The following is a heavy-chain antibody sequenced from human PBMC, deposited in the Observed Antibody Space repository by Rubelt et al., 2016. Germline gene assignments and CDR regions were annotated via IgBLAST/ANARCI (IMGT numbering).Heavy chain of an antibody. CDR2: ISGSGGSI. Sequence: SLRLSCAASGFTFSTYAMGWVRQAPGKGLAWVSAISGSGGSIYYADSVKGRFTISRDSSKNTVYLLMNSLRAEDTAVYFCARGYCSGTFCYLTFGFDYWGQGTLLTVSS. D-gene: IGHD2-2*01. CDR1: GFTFSTYA. V-gene: IGHV3-23*01. J-gene: IGHJ4*02. CDR3: ARGYCSGTFCYLTFGFDY.